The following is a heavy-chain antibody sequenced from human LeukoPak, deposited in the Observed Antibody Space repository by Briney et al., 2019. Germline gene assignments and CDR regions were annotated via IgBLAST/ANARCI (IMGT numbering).Heavy chain of an antibody. CDR3: ARASIAVAVYGMDV. V-gene: IGHV4-59*01. D-gene: IGHD6-19*01. CDR1: GGSISSYY. Sequence: SETLSLTCTVSGGSISSYYWSWIRQPPGKGLEWIGYIYYSGSTNYNPSLKSRVTTSVDTSKNQFSLKLSSVTAADTAVYYCARASIAVAVYGMDVWGQGTTVTVSS. J-gene: IGHJ6*02. CDR2: IYYSGST.